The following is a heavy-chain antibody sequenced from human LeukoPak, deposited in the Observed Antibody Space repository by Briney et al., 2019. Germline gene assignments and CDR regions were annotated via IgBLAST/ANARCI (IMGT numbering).Heavy chain of an antibody. CDR1: GFTFKTFW. CDR3: ARDLGQYYDASDNWFDP. D-gene: IGHD3-22*01. CDR2: INQGGRDT. V-gene: IGHV3-7*01. J-gene: IGHJ5*02. Sequence: GGSLRLSCEASGFTFKTFWMSWVRPAPGGGRGGVANINQGGRDTKYMDSVKGRFTIARDDAKNTLNLQMNSLRAEDTAVYYCARDLGQYYDASDNWFDPWGQGTLVTVSS.